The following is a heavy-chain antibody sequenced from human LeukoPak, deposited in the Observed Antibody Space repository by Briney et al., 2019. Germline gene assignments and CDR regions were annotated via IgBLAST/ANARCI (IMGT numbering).Heavy chain of an antibody. J-gene: IGHJ3*02. D-gene: IGHD2-21*02. CDR1: GGSIITTNW. Sequence: PSETLSLTCAVSGGSIITTNWWSWVRQPPGKGLEWIGEVHLNGATHYNPSLGSRVSMSIDKSKNHMSLKLTSVTAADTAIYYCARDVVVTSSPDAFDIWGQGTMVTVSS. CDR2: VHLNGAT. CDR3: ARDVVVTSSPDAFDI. V-gene: IGHV4-4*02.